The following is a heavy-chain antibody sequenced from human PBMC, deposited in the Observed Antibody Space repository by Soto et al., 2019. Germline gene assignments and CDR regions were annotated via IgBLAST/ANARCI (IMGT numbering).Heavy chain of an antibody. CDR2: INPSGGYT. Sequence: ASVKVSCKASGYTFTSYYMNWVRQAPGQGLEWLGIINPSGGYTTYAQRFLGRVTMTSDTSTSTAYMELRSLRSDDTAVYYCAYSKDIAVAGTLDYWGQGTLVTVSS. D-gene: IGHD6-19*01. CDR3: AYSKDIAVAGTLDY. CDR1: GYTFTSYY. J-gene: IGHJ4*02. V-gene: IGHV1-46*01.